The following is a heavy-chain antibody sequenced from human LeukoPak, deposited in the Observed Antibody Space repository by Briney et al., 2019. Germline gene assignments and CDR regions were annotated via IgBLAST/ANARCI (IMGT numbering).Heavy chain of an antibody. CDR3: ARVLAAAESPWG. CDR1: GYSISSGYY. D-gene: IGHD6-13*01. J-gene: IGHJ4*02. V-gene: IGHV4-38-2*02. Sequence: PSETLSLTCTVSGYSISSGYYWGWIRPPPGKGLEWIGSIYHSGSTYYNPSLKSRVTISVDTSKNQFSLKLSSVTAADTAVYYCARVLAAAESPWGWGQGTLVTVSS. CDR2: IYHSGST.